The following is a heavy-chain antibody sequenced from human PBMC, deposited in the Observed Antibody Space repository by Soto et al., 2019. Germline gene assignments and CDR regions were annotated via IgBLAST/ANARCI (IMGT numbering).Heavy chain of an antibody. J-gene: IGHJ4*02. CDR1: GFTFSSYA. V-gene: IGHV3-23*01. CDR2: ISGSGGST. CDR3: ASRNYDILTGYYTPFDY. Sequence: GGSLRLSCAASGFTFSSYAMSWVRQDPGKGLEWVSAISGSGGSTYYADSVKGRFTISRDNSKNTLYLQMNSLRAEDTAVYYCASRNYDILTGYYTPFDYWGQGTLVTVSS. D-gene: IGHD3-9*01.